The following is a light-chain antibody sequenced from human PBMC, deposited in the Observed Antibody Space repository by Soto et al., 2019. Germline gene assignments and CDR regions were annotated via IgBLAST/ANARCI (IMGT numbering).Light chain of an antibody. CDR1: SSDVGGYNY. CDR3: SSYTSSSTSLYV. V-gene: IGLV2-14*01. CDR2: EVS. J-gene: IGLJ1*01. Sequence: QSVLTQPASVSGSPGQSITISCTGTSSDVGGYNYVSWYQRHPGKAPKLMIYEVSNRPSGVSNRFSGSKSGNTASLTISGLQAEDEADYYCSSYTSSSTSLYVFGTGTKVTVL.